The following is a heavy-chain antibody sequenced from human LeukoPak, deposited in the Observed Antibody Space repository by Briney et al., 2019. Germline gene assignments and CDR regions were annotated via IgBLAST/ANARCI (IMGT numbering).Heavy chain of an antibody. Sequence: GGSLRLSCAASGFTFSDYSMNWVRQAPGKGLEWVSSISSSSSYIYYADSVKGRFTISRDNAKNSLYLQMNSLRAEDTAVYYCARSIAGAAGIGYWGQGTLVTVSS. D-gene: IGHD6-19*01. CDR3: ARSIAGAAGIGY. CDR1: GFTFSDYS. CDR2: ISSSSSYI. V-gene: IGHV3-21*01. J-gene: IGHJ4*02.